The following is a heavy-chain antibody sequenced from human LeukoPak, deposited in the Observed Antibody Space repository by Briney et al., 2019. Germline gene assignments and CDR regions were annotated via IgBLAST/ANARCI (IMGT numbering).Heavy chain of an antibody. CDR1: GFTFSSFV. CDR3: VLRGGATDY. J-gene: IGHJ4*02. Sequence: GGSLRLSCAASGFTFSSFVLNWVRQAQGKGLEWVSTISGSGGTTYYADSVKGRFTISRDNSKNPRYLQMNSRRAEDTAVYYCVLRGGATDYWGQGTLVTVSS. D-gene: IGHD3-16*01. CDR2: ISGSGGTT. V-gene: IGHV3-23*01.